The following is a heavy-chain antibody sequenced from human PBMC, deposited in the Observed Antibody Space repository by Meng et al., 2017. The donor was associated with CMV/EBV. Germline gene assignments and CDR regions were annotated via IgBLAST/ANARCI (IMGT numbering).Heavy chain of an antibody. V-gene: IGHV3-30-3*01. CDR1: GFTFSSYA. CDR2: ISYDGSNK. CDR3: ARGDYFDY. J-gene: IGHJ4*02. Sequence: QVQRGEFGGGVVQPGRSLRLSCAASGFTFSSYAMHWVRQAPGKGLEWVAVISYDGSNKYYADSVKGRFTISRDNSKNTLYLQMNSLRAEDTAVYYCARGDYFDYWGQGTLVTVSS.